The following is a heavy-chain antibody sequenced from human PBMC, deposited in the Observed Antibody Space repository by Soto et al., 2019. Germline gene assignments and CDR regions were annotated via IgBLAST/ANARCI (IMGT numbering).Heavy chain of an antibody. CDR2: INPSGGST. V-gene: IGHV1-46*01. D-gene: IGHD2-15*01. J-gene: IGHJ4*02. Sequence: ASVKVSCKASGYTFTTYYMHWVRQAPGQGLEWLGIINPSGGSTNYAQKFQGRVAMTRDTSTSTVYMDLTSLRSEDTAVYYCARGEVVAATTYSDYWGQGTLVTVSS. CDR1: GYTFTTYY. CDR3: ARGEVVAATTYSDY.